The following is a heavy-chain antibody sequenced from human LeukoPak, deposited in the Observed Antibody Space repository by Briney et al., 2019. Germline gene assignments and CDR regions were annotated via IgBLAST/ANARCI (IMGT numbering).Heavy chain of an antibody. J-gene: IGHJ5*02. D-gene: IGHD2-2*01. CDR2: IWYDGKKK. Sequence: GGSLRLSCAASGFTFSNYALHWVRQAPGKGLEWVAVIWYDGKKKDYADSVKGRFTISRDNSKNTLYLQMNSLRAEDTAVYYCAVSAIVVVPAAPGWFDPWGQGTLVTVSS. CDR1: GFTFSNYA. V-gene: IGHV3-33*01. CDR3: AVSAIVVVPAAPGWFDP.